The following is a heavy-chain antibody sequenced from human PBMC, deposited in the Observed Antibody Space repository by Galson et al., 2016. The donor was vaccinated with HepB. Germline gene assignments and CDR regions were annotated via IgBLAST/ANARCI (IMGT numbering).Heavy chain of an antibody. CDR3: ARCFGESRLGSVYGMDV. D-gene: IGHD3-10*01. CDR2: VYQSGNT. Sequence: SETLSLTCAVSGGSMSSSDWWSWVRQSPGKGLEWIGEVYQSGNTNYNPSLQSRVTIAMDNSKKQFSLKLSTLTAADTAVYYCARCFGESRLGSVYGMDVWGQGTTVTVSS. J-gene: IGHJ6*02. CDR1: GGSMSSSDW. V-gene: IGHV4-4*02.